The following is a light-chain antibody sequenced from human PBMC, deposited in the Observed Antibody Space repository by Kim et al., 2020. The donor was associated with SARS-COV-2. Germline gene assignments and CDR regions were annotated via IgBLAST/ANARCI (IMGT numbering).Light chain of an antibody. Sequence: PGKTARFTCGGKNIGIKSVHWYQQKPGQAPILVIYYDRDRPSGIPERFSGSNSGNTATLTISRVDAGDEADYYCQVWDSSSDHHFFGTGTKVTVL. V-gene: IGLV3-21*04. J-gene: IGLJ1*01. CDR2: YDR. CDR3: QVWDSSSDHHF. CDR1: NIGIKS.